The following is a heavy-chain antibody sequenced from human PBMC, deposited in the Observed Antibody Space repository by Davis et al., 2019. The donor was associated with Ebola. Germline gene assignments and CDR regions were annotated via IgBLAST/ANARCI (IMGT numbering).Heavy chain of an antibody. CDR2: INHSGST. V-gene: IGHV4-34*01. CDR1: GFTFSRYW. J-gene: IGHJ4*02. Sequence: ESLKISCAASGFTFSRYWMSWVRQAPGKGLEWIGEINHSGSTNYNPSLKSRVTISVDTSKNQFSLELTSVTAADTAVYYCARGWRTAMIDDWGQGNLVTVSS. CDR3: ARGWRTAMIDD. D-gene: IGHD5-18*01.